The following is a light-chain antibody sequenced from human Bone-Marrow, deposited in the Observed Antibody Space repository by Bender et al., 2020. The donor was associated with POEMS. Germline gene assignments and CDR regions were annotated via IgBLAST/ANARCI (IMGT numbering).Light chain of an antibody. CDR2: INN. J-gene: IGLJ1*01. CDR1: SSNIGTNP. CDR3: QSYDSNLSAYV. Sequence: QSVLTQPPSASGTPGQRVTISCSGSSSNIGTNPVNWYQQLPGTAPKLLIYINNQRPSGVPDRFSGSKSGTSASLAISGLQSEDEADYYCQSYDSNLSAYVFGSGTEVTVI. V-gene: IGLV1-44*01.